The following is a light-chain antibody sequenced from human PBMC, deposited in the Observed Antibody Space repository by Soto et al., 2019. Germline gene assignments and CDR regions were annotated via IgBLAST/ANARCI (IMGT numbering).Light chain of an antibody. Sequence: SPSTLSASVGYRVTITCRASQSISSWLAWYQQKPGKAPKLLIYKASSLESGVPSRFSGSGSGTEFTLTISSLQPDDFATYYCQQYNSYSSFGQGTRLEIK. CDR1: QSISSW. CDR3: QQYNSYSS. V-gene: IGKV1-5*03. J-gene: IGKJ5*01. CDR2: KAS.